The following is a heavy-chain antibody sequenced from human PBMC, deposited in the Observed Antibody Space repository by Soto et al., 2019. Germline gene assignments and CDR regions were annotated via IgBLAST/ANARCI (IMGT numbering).Heavy chain of an antibody. D-gene: IGHD3-22*01. Sequence: QVQLVESGAEVKKPGASVTVSCKASGYTFTSYYLHWVRQAPGQGLEWMGKINPSGGTTSYAQKFQGGGTMTMDTSTSTVYMELSSLRSEDTAVYYCGRGDYYDSSGYYGDPPYFDYWGQGTLVTVSS. V-gene: IGHV1-46*01. CDR3: GRGDYYDSSGYYGDPPYFDY. J-gene: IGHJ4*02. CDR1: GYTFTSYY. CDR2: INPSGGTT.